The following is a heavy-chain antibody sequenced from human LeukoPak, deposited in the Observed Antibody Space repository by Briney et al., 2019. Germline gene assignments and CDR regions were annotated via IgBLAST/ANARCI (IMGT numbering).Heavy chain of an antibody. D-gene: IGHD2-2*02. CDR3: ARSPLYEYDAFDI. CDR1: GGSISSYY. V-gene: IGHV4-59*01. CDR2: IYYSGKT. J-gene: IGHJ3*02. Sequence: PSETLSLTCTGSGGSISSYYWSWIRQPPGKGLEWIGYIYYSGKTNYSPSLKSRVTISVDTSKNQFSLRLSSVTAADTAVYYCARSPLYEYDAFDIWGQGTMVTVSS.